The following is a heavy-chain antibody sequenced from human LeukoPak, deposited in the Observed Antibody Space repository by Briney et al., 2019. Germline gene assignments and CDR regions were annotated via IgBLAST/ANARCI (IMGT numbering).Heavy chain of an antibody. CDR2: IRYDGSNK. D-gene: IGHD3-3*01. CDR3: AKPKGLRFLEWYTPDY. Sequence: GGSLRLSCAASGFTFGSYGMHWVRQAPGKGLEWVAFIRYDGSNKYYADSVKGRFTISRDNSKNTLYLQMNSLRAEDTAVYYCAKPKGLRFLEWYTPDYWGQGTLVTVSS. CDR1: GFTFGSYG. V-gene: IGHV3-30*02. J-gene: IGHJ4*02.